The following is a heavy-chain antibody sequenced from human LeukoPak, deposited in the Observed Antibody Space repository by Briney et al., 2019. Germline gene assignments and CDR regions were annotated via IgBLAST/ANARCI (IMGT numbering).Heavy chain of an antibody. J-gene: IGHJ6*02. V-gene: IGHV3-23*01. CDR1: GFTMRNHW. CDR3: AKGGIIYRMDV. Sequence: GGSLRLSCAASGFTMRNHWMSWVRQVPGKGLEWVSVISGTSGTTYYADSVKGRFIISRDNSKNTLYLQMNSLGAEDTAVYYCAKGGIIYRMDVWGQGTTVTVSS. CDR2: ISGTSGTT. D-gene: IGHD3-16*01.